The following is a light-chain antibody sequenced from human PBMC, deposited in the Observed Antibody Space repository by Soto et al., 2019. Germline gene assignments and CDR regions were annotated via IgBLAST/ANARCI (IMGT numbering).Light chain of an antibody. Sequence: EIVMTQSPVTLSVSPGERATLSCRASQSISNHLAWYQQKPGQAPRLLIHGASTRATGIPARFSGSGSGTEFNLTISSLQSEDFAVYYWQQYNNWPPWTFGQGTKLEIK. CDR3: QQYNNWPPWT. CDR1: QSISNH. CDR2: GAS. J-gene: IGKJ2*02. V-gene: IGKV3-15*01.